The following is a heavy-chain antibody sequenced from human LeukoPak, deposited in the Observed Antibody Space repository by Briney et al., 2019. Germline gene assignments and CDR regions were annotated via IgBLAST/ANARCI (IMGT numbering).Heavy chain of an antibody. Sequence: SETLSLTCAVYGGSFSGYYWNWIRQPPGKGLEWIGYIYYSGSTNYNPSLKSRVTISVGTSKNQFSLKLSSVTAADTAVYYCARAAYSGSYHSDYWGQGTLVTVSS. V-gene: IGHV4-59*01. CDR1: GGSFSGYY. D-gene: IGHD1-26*01. CDR3: ARAAYSGSYHSDY. CDR2: IYYSGST. J-gene: IGHJ4*02.